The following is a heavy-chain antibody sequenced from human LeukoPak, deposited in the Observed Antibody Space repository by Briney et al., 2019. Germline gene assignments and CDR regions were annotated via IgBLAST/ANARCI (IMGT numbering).Heavy chain of an antibody. D-gene: IGHD3-10*01. CDR2: INHGGST. J-gene: IGHJ5*02. V-gene: IGHV4-34*01. Sequence: SETLSLTCAIYGGSFSGYYWSWIRQPPGKGLEWIGEINHGGSTNYNPSLKSRVTISVDTSKNQFSLKLSSVTAADTAVYYCARRGGFYGSGGSQNWFDPWGQGTLVTVSS. CDR1: GGSFSGYY. CDR3: ARRGGFYGSGGSQNWFDP.